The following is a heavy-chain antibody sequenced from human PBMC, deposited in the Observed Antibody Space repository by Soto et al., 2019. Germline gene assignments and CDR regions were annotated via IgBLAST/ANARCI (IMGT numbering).Heavy chain of an antibody. CDR1: GYTFTGYY. D-gene: IGHD4-17*01. CDR2: INPNSGGT. Sequence: ASVKVSCKASGYTFTGYYMHWVRQAPGQGLEWMGWINPNSGGTNYAQKFQGWVTMTRDTSISTAYMELSRLRSDDTAVYYCARATWGTYGTIPNGMDVWGQGTTVTISS. J-gene: IGHJ6*02. V-gene: IGHV1-2*04. CDR3: ARATWGTYGTIPNGMDV.